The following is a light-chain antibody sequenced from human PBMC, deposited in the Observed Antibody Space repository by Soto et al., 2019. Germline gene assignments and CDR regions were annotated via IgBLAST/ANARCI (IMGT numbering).Light chain of an antibody. J-gene: IGKJ2*01. V-gene: IGKV3-20*01. CDR2: AAS. CDR3: HQYGSSLYT. CDR1: QSVSSNY. Sequence: EIVLTQFPGTLSLSPGERATLSCRASQSVSSNYLAWYQHKPGQAPRLLIYAASSRATAIPDRFSGSGSGTDFTLTISRLEPEDFALYYCHQYGSSLYTFGQGTKLEI.